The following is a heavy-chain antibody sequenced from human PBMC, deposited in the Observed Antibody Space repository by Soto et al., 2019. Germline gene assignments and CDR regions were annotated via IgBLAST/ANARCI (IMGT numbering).Heavy chain of an antibody. CDR3: ARDNYDFWSGPQTDYYGMDV. J-gene: IGHJ6*02. Sequence: ASVKVSCKASGYTFTSYYMHWVRQAPGQGLEWMGIINPSGGSTSYAQKFQGRVTMTRDTSTSTVYMELSSLRSEDTAVYYFARDNYDFWSGPQTDYYGMDVWGQGTTVTVSS. D-gene: IGHD3-3*01. CDR1: GYTFTSYY. CDR2: INPSGGST. V-gene: IGHV1-46*01.